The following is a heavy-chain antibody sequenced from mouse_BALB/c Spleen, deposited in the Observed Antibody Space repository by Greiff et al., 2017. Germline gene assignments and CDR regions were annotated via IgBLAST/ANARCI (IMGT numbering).Heavy chain of an antibody. CDR3: ARHEEAGPWFAY. V-gene: IGHV1-62-2*01. Sequence: VQLQESGAELVKPGASVKLSCKASGYTFIEYIIHWVKQRSGQGLEWIGWFYPGSGSIKYNEKFKDKATLTADKSSSTVYMELSRLTSEDSAVYFCARHEEAGPWFAYWGQGTLVTVSA. D-gene: IGHD4-1*01. CDR1: GYTFIEYI. J-gene: IGHJ3*01. CDR2: FYPGSGSI.